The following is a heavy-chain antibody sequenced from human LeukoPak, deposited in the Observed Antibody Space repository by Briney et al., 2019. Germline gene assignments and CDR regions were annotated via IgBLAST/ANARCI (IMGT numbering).Heavy chain of an antibody. CDR2: IYYSGRT. V-gene: IGHV4-39*07. CDR3: ARGSSDYDYVWGSYRSYYFDY. Sequence: SETLSLTCTVSGGSISSSSYYWGWIRQPPGKGLEWIGIIYYSGRTYYNPSLKSRVTISVDTSKNQFSLKLSSVTAADTAVYYCARGSSDYDYVWGSYRSYYFDYWGQGTLVTVSS. D-gene: IGHD3-16*02. J-gene: IGHJ4*02. CDR1: GGSISSSSYY.